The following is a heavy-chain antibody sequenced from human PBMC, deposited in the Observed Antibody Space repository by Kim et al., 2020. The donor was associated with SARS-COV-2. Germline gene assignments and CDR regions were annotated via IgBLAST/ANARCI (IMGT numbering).Heavy chain of an antibody. CDR1: GGSISSGSYY. Sequence: SETLSLTCTVSGGSISSGSYYWSWIRQPAGKGLEWIGRNYTSGSTNYNPSLKSRVTISVDTSKNQFSLKLSSVTAADTAVYYCARDRVIAAAGTPYYYYYGMGVWGQGTTVTVSS. CDR2: NYTSGST. D-gene: IGHD6-13*01. J-gene: IGHJ6*02. V-gene: IGHV4-61*02. CDR3: ARDRVIAAAGTPYYYYYGMGV.